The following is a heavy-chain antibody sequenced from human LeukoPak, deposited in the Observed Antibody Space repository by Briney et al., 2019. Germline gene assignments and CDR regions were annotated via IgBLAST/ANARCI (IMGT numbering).Heavy chain of an antibody. J-gene: IGHJ6*03. CDR1: GYSISSGYY. V-gene: IGHV4-38-2*02. CDR2: IYHSGST. CDR3: ARGSYCSGGSCYWYYYYYYMDV. D-gene: IGHD2-15*01. Sequence: PSETLSLTCTVSGYSISSGYYWGWIRQPPGKGLEWIGSIYHSGSTYYNPSLKNRVTISVDTSKNQFSLKLSSVTAADTAVYYCARGSYCSGGSCYWYYYYYYMDVWGKGTTVTVSS.